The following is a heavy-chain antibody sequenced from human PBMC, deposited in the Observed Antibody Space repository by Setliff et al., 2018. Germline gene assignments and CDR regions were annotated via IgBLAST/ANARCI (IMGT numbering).Heavy chain of an antibody. CDR3: ARQPMDTIMVTFDY. Sequence: ASVKVSCKVSGYTLTKLPMHWVRQAPGQGLEWMGWINPNNGDTKSAQKFQGRLTMARDTSISTAYMELSSLRSDDTAVYYCARQPMDTIMVTFDYWGQGILVTVSS. J-gene: IGHJ4*02. CDR2: INPNNGDT. D-gene: IGHD5-12*01. CDR1: GYTLTKLP. V-gene: IGHV1-2*02.